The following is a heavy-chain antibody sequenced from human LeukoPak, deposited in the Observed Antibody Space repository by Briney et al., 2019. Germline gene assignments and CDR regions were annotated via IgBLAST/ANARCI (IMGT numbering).Heavy chain of an antibody. Sequence: GGSLRLSCAASGFTFSSYSVNWVRQAPGKGLEWVSSISSSSSYIYYADSVKGRFTISRDNAKNTLYLQMNSRRAEDTAVYYCAKEGLVGATTLWGQGTLVTVSS. D-gene: IGHD1-26*01. CDR3: AKEGLVGATTL. V-gene: IGHV3-21*03. CDR2: ISSSSSYI. J-gene: IGHJ4*02. CDR1: GFTFSSYS.